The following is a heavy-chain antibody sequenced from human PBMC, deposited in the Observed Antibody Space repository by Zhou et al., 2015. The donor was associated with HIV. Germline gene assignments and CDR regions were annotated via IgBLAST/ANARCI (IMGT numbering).Heavy chain of an antibody. D-gene: IGHD5-18*01. CDR2: MNPRSGNT. Sequence: QVQLVQSGAEVKKPGSSVKVSCKASGGTFSSYAISWVRQAPGQGLEWMGWMNPRSGNTVYAQKFLGRVTMTRNTSVSTAYMELSNLRSEDTAVYYCARRGIQLWSDTFDIWGQGTMVTVSS. V-gene: IGHV1-8*02. CDR1: GGTFSSYA. CDR3: ARRGIQLWSDTFDI. J-gene: IGHJ3*02.